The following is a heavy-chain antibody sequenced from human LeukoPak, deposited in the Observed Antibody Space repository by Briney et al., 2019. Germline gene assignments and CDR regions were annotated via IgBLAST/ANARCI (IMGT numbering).Heavy chain of an antibody. Sequence: SETLSLTCAVYGGSFSGYYWSWIRQPPGKGLEWIGEINHSGSTNYNPSLKSRVTISVDTSKNHFSLKLSSVTAADTAVYYCARELPPHDAFDIWGQGTMVTVSS. CDR2: INHSGST. CDR3: ARELPPHDAFDI. J-gene: IGHJ3*02. D-gene: IGHD5-24*01. CDR1: GGSFSGYY. V-gene: IGHV4-34*01.